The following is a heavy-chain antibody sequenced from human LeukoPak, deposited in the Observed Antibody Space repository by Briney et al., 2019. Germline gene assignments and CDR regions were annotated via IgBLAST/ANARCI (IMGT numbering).Heavy chain of an antibody. D-gene: IGHD6-13*01. CDR1: GYTFTSYG. V-gene: IGHV1-2*04. CDR2: INPNSGGT. J-gene: IGHJ1*01. Sequence: ASVKVSCKASGYTFTSYGISWVRQAPGQGLEWMGWINPNSGGTNYAQKFQGWVTMTRDTSISTAYMELSRLRSDDTAVYYCARVQARDVAAAGTEYFQHWGQGTLVTVSS. CDR3: ARVQARDVAAAGTEYFQH.